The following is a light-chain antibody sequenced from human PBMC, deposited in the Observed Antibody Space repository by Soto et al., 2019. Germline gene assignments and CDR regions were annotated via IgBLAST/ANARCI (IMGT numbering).Light chain of an antibody. J-gene: IGKJ1*01. Sequence: AIQVTQSPSSLSASVGDRVTSSCRASQGIGNDLGWDQQKPGKAPKLLMYEASTLQTGVASRFSGSGSGTDFTLTISSIQTEDFATYYCLQDYVYPWTFGQGTKVEVK. CDR2: EAS. V-gene: IGKV1-6*01. CDR1: QGIGND. CDR3: LQDYVYPWT.